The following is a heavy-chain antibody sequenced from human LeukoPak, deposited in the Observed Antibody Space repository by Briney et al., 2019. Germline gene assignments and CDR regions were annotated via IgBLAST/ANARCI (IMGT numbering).Heavy chain of an antibody. V-gene: IGHV3-21*01. D-gene: IGHD1-1*01. CDR2: ISSSSSYI. J-gene: IGHJ4*02. Sequence: GGSLRLSCAASGFTFSSYSMNWVRQAPGKGLESVSSISSSSSYIYYADSVKGRFTISRDNAKNSLYLQMNSLRAEDTAVYYCARDDWNDRDFDYWGQGTLVTVSS. CDR1: GFTFSSYS. CDR3: ARDDWNDRDFDY.